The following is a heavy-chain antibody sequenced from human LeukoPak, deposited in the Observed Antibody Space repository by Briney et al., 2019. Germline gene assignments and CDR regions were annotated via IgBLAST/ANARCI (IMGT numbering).Heavy chain of an antibody. CDR3: ARELSVVVPAATFDYFDY. CDR2: IYYSGST. CDR1: GGSISSYY. V-gene: IGHV4-59*12. Sequence: KPSETLSLTCTVSGGSISSYYWSWIRQPPGKGLEWIGYIYYSGSTYYNPSLKSRVTISVDTSKNQFSLKLSSVTAADTAVYYCARELSVVVPAATFDYFDYWGQGTLVTVSS. J-gene: IGHJ4*02. D-gene: IGHD2-2*01.